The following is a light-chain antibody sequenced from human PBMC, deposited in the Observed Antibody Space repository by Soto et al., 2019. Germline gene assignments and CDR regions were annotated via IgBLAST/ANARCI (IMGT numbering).Light chain of an antibody. CDR1: QRFGSSN. V-gene: IGKV3-20*01. Sequence: ELVRTQSPATLSVSPGERATLSCRASQRFGSSNLAWYQQKPGQAPRLLIYSTSSRATGIPDRFSGSGSGTDFTLTISRLEPEDFAVYYCQQYGNSPWTFGQGTKVDI. J-gene: IGKJ1*01. CDR2: STS. CDR3: QQYGNSPWT.